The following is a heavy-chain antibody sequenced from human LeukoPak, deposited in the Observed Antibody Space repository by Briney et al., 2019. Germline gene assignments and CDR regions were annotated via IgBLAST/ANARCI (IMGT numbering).Heavy chain of an antibody. D-gene: IGHD3-22*01. CDR3: ARAPATYYYDSSVGNWFDP. J-gene: IGHJ5*02. V-gene: IGHV1-2*02. Sequence: GASVKVSCKASGYTFTDFYLHWVRQAPGQGLEWMGWINPYSGATNYAQKLQGRVTMTTDTSTSTAYMELRSLRSDDTAVYYCARAPATYYYDSSVGNWFDPWGQGTLVTVSS. CDR2: INPYSGAT. CDR1: GYTFTDFY.